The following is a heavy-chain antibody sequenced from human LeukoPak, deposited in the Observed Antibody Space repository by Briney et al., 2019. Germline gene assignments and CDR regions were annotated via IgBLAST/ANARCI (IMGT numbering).Heavy chain of an antibody. V-gene: IGHV4-30-2*01. CDR3: ARSYGSGTDAFDI. CDR1: GGSISSGGYS. CDR2: IYHSGST. J-gene: IGHJ3*02. Sequence: PSQTLSLTCAVSGGSISSGGYSWSWIRQPPGKGLEWIGYIYHSGSTYYNPSLKSRVTISVDRSKNQFSLKLRSVTAADTAVYYCARSYGSGTDAFDIWGQGTMVTVSS. D-gene: IGHD3-10*01.